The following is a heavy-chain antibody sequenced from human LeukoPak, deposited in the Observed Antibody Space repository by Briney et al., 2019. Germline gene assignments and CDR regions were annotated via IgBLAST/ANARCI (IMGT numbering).Heavy chain of an antibody. CDR3: ARHLIGGYCGNDCIHAFDI. Sequence: SETLSLTCTVSGGSISSYYWSWIRQPPGKGLEWIGYIYYSGSTNYNPSLESRVAISVDTSKNQFSLRLSSVTAADTAAYYCARHLIGGYCGNDCIHAFDIWRQGTLVTVS. D-gene: IGHD2-21*02. CDR2: IYYSGST. V-gene: IGHV4-59*01. J-gene: IGHJ3*02. CDR1: GGSISSYY.